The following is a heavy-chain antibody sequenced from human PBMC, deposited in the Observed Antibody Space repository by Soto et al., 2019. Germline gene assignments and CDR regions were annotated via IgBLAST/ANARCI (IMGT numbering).Heavy chain of an antibody. CDR3: SRHYCSGGSCYYYGMDV. D-gene: IGHD2-15*01. CDR1: GGSISSSGHY. V-gene: IGHV4-39*01. Sequence: SETLSLTCTVSGGSISSSGHYWGWVRQPPGKGLEWIGTIHYSGDAYYNPSLKSRVSISVDTSKSQFSLKLNSVTAADTALYYCSRHYCSGGSCYYYGMDVWGQGTTVTV. J-gene: IGHJ6*02. CDR2: IHYSGDA.